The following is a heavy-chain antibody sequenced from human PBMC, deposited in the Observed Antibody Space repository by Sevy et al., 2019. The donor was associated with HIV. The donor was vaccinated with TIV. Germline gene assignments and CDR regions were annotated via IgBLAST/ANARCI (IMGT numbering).Heavy chain of an antibody. CDR2: ISGGGEST. D-gene: IGHD5-12*01. CDR1: GFTSRSYA. J-gene: IGHJ4*02. Sequence: LSLTCVVSGFTSRSYAMSWVRQAPGKGLEWVSGISGGGESTDYADYVKGRFSISRDNSKNTLYMQMNSLRVEDTAVYYCAKDTAGWLRSTFDYWGQGTLVTVSS. CDR3: AKDTAGWLRSTFDY. V-gene: IGHV3-23*01.